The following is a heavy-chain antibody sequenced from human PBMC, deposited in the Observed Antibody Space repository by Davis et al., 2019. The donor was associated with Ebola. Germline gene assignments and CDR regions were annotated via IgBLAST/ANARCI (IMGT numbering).Heavy chain of an antibody. CDR2: INPKTGGT. D-gene: IGHD2-8*01. Sequence: AASVKVSCKASGYTFTGHYMHWVRQAPGQGLEWMGWINPKTGGTNYAQNFQGRVTMTRDTSISTAYMELSRLRSDDTAVYYCARERGIVQTCGMDVWGQGTTVTVSS. V-gene: IGHV1-2*02. CDR1: GYTFTGHY. CDR3: ARERGIVQTCGMDV. J-gene: IGHJ6*02.